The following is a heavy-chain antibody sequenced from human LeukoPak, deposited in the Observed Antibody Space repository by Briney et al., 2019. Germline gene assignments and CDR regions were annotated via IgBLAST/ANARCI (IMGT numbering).Heavy chain of an antibody. Sequence: SETLSLTCTVSGGSISSYYWSWIRQPPGKGLEWIGYIYYSGSTNYNPSLKSRVTISVDTSKNQFSLKLSSVTAADTAVYYCAGRSSYVPPDYYYGMDVWGQGTTVTVSS. CDR3: AGRSSYVPPDYYYGMDV. V-gene: IGHV4-59*08. J-gene: IGHJ6*02. D-gene: IGHD6-6*01. CDR1: GGSISSYY. CDR2: IYYSGST.